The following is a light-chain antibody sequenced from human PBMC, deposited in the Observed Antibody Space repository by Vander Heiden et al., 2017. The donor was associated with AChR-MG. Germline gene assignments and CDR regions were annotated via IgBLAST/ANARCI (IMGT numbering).Light chain of an antibody. CDR2: GAS. V-gene: IGKV4-1*01. CDR3: QQYYSTPLT. J-gene: IGKJ4*01. Sequence: VVTQSPDSPAVSLGEKATINCKSSQSILYSSNIKNYLAWYQQKPGQPPKLLISGASTRESGVPDRFSGSGSGTDFTLSISSLQAEDVALYYCQQYYSTPLTFGGGTKVEIK. CDR1: QSILYSSNIKNY.